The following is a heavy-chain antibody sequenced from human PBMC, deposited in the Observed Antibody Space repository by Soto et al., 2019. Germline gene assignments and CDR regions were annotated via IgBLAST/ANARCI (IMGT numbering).Heavy chain of an antibody. V-gene: IGHV1-46*01. Sequence: ASVKVSCKASGYSITTYFMHWVRQAPGQGLEWMGMVNPDGGDTSYAQKFQGRVTLTRDTSTSTLYLELSSVKSEDTAVYYCAREALTGYRDFDFWG. CDR1: GYSITTYF. CDR2: VNPDGGDT. D-gene: IGHD3-9*01. CDR3: AREALTGYRDFDF. J-gene: IGHJ4*01.